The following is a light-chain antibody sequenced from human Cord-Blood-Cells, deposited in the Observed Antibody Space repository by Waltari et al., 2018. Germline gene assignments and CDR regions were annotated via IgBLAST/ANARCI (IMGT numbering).Light chain of an antibody. V-gene: IGLV2-14*03. Sequence: QSALPQPASVSGSPGQSITISCTGTSSDVGGYNYVSWYQHHPVKAPNLMIYDVSKRPSGVSNRFSGSKSGNTASLTISGLQAEDEADYYCSSYTSSSTLVFGGGTKLTVL. CDR1: SSDVGGYNY. J-gene: IGLJ2*01. CDR2: DVS. CDR3: SSYTSSSTLV.